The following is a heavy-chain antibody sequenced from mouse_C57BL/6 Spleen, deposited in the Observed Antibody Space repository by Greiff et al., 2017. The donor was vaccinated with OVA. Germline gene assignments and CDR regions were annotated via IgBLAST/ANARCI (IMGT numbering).Heavy chain of an antibody. CDR2: IYPRSGNT. Sequence: VQLQQSGADLARPGASVKLSCTASGYTFTSYGISWVQQSTGQGLEWIGEIYPRSGNTYYTETFKGTATLSEDKSSSTAYMELRSLTSEDSAVYCCARNEDYDYFDYWGQGTTLTVSS. CDR3: ARNEDYDYFDY. D-gene: IGHD2-4*01. J-gene: IGHJ2*01. CDR1: GYTFTSYG. V-gene: IGHV1-81*01.